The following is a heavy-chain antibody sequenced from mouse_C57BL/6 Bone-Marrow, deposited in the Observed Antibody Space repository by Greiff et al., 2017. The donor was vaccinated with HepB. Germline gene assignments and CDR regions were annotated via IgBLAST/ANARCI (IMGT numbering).Heavy chain of an antibody. CDR1: GYSFTGYY. J-gene: IGHJ2*01. D-gene: IGHD2-4*01. CDR3: ATIYYDYDY. V-gene: IGHV1-42*01. CDR2: INPSTGGT. Sequence: VQLKQSGPELVKPGASVKISCKASGYSFTGYYMNWVKQSPEKSLEWIGEINPSTGGTTYNQKFKAKATLTVDKSSSTAYMQLKSLTSEDSAVYYCATIYYDYDYWGQGTTLTVSS.